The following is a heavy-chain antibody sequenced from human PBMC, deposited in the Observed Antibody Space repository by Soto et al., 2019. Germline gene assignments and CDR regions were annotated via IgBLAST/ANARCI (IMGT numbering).Heavy chain of an antibody. CDR2: ISGSGGVT. Sequence: EVELLESGGGLVQPGGSLRLSCVASGFTFKNYDMRWIRQAPGKGLEWVSGISGSGGVTYYADSVKGRFTISRDNSKKQLYLEMKRLRAEDPAIYYCAKNRQFRSYYESAGHYDNWGQGTLVTVSS. D-gene: IGHD3-10*01. CDR1: GFTFKNYD. V-gene: IGHV3-23*01. CDR3: AKNRQFRSYYESAGHYDN. J-gene: IGHJ4*02.